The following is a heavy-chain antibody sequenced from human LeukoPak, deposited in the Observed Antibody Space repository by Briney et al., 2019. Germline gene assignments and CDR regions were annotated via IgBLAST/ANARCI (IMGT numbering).Heavy chain of an antibody. CDR1: GGSISSSSYY. J-gene: IGHJ3*02. D-gene: IGHD1-26*01. CDR3: ATYSGSYYLAYAGPKDLDAFDI. CDR2: IYYSGST. V-gene: IGHV4-39*01. Sequence: PSETLSLTCTVSGGSISSSSYYWGWIRQPPGKGLEWIGSIYYSGSTYYNPSLKSRVTISVDTSKNQFSLKLSSVTAADTAVYYCATYSGSYYLAYAGPKDLDAFDIWGQGTMVTVSS.